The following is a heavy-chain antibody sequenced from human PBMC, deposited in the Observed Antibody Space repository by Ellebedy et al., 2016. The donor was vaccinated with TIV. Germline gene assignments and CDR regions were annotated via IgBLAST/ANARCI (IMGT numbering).Heavy chain of an antibody. D-gene: IGHD1-1*01. CDR3: ARVSGLAGTTTPRMDV. CDR1: GGSFSGYY. CDR2: INHSGST. J-gene: IGHJ6*02. V-gene: IGHV4-34*01. Sequence: GSLRLXXAVYGGSFSGYYWSWIRQPPGKGLEWIGEINHSGSTNYNPSLKSRVTISVDTSKNQFSLKLSSVTAADTAVYYCARVSGLAGTTTPRMDVWGQGTTVTVSS.